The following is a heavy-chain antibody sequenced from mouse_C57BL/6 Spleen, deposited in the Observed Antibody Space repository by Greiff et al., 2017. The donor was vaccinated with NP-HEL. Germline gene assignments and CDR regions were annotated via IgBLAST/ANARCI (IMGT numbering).Heavy chain of an antibody. J-gene: IGHJ4*01. D-gene: IGHD1-1*01. V-gene: IGHV5-12*01. Sequence: EVQLVESGGGLVQPGGSLKLSCAASGFTFSDYYMYWVRQTPEKRLEWVAYISNGGGSTYYPDTVKGRFPIPRDNAKNTLYLQMSRLESEDTAMYYCARRYYYGSSFYAMDYWGQGASVTVSS. CDR3: ARRYYYGSSFYAMDY. CDR1: GFTFSDYY. CDR2: ISNGGGST.